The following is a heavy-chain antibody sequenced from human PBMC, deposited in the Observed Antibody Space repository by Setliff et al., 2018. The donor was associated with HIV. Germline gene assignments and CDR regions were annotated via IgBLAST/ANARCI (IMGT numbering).Heavy chain of an antibody. V-gene: IGHV4-39*07. CDR2: IYDSGST. D-gene: IGHD3-22*01. Sequence: PSETLSLTCTVYGASISNSNSYWGWIRQPPGKRLEWLGSIYDSGSTSYNPSLSSRLTISLDKSKNQFSLKLSSVTAADTAVYYCARAGYYDSAGYFDYWGQGTLVTVSS. J-gene: IGHJ4*02. CDR3: ARAGYYDSAGYFDY. CDR1: GASISNSNSY.